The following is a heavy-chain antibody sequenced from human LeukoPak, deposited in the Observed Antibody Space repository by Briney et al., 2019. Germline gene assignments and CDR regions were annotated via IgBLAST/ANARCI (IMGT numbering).Heavy chain of an antibody. J-gene: IGHJ6*03. CDR1: GYTFTGYY. Sequence: ASVKVSCKASGYTFTGYYMHWVRQAPGQGLEWMGWINPNSGGTNYAQKFQGRVTMTRDTSISTAYMELSRLRSDDTAVYYCTWCMLTHDYYYMDVWGKGTTVTVSS. CDR3: TWCMLTHDYYYMDV. V-gene: IGHV1-2*02. CDR2: INPNSGGT. D-gene: IGHD2-8*01.